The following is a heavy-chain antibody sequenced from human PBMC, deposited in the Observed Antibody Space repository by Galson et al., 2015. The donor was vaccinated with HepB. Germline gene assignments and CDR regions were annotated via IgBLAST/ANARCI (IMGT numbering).Heavy chain of an antibody. CDR2: IYSGGST. CDR3: ARDLGSGIAVAGDRII. V-gene: IGHV3-66*01. J-gene: IGHJ4*02. Sequence: SCKASGYTFTSFGINWVRQAPGKGLEWVSVIYSGGSTYYADSVKGRFTISRDNSKNTLYLQMNSLRAEDTAVYYCARDLGSGIAVAGDRIIWGQGTLVTVSS. CDR1: GYTFTSFG. D-gene: IGHD6-19*01.